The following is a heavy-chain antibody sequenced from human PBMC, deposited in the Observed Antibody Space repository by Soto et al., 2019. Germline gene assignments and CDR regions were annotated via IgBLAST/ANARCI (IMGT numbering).Heavy chain of an antibody. Sequence: ASEKVSCKASGYTFINYGISWVRQAPGQGLEWMGWISAYNGNTNYAQKFQGRVTMTTDTSTSTAYMELRSLRSDDTAVYYCARARFSEQWLAADDVFDIWGQGTMVTVSS. CDR2: ISAYNGNT. J-gene: IGHJ3*02. V-gene: IGHV1-18*01. D-gene: IGHD6-19*01. CDR3: ARARFSEQWLAADDVFDI. CDR1: GYTFINYG.